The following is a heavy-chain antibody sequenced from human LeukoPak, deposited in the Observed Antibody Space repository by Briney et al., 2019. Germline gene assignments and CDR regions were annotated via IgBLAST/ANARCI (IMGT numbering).Heavy chain of an antibody. D-gene: IGHD1-26*01. CDR1: GYTFTGHY. V-gene: IGHV1-2*02. CDR2: INPNSGGT. CDR3: ARGRIYSGSSPFWF. J-gene: IGHJ4*02. Sequence: ASVKVSCKASGYTFTGHYMHWVRQAPGQGLEWMGWINPNSGGTNYAQKFQGRVTMTRDTSISTAYMELSRLRSDDTAVYYCARGRIYSGSSPFWFWGQGTLVTVSS.